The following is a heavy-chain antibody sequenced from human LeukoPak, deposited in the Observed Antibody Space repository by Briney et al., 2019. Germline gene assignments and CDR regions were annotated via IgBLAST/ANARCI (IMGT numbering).Heavy chain of an antibody. J-gene: IGHJ4*02. CDR2: IYTSGTT. CDR3: ARKLRGYSYVDY. Sequence: SETLSLTCTVSGGSISSYYWSWIRQPAGKGLEWIGRIYTSGTTNYNPSLKSRITISVDTSKNQFSLKLSSVTAADTAVYYCARKLRGYSYVDYWGQGTLVTVSS. D-gene: IGHD5-18*01. V-gene: IGHV4-4*07. CDR1: GGSISSYY.